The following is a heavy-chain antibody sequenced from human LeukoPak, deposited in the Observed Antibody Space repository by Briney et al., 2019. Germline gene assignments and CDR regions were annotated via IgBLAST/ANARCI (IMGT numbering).Heavy chain of an antibody. CDR2: ISGSGGST. Sequence: GGSLRLSCAASGFTFSSYAMSWVRQAPGKGLEWVSAISGSGGSTYYADSVKGRFTISRDNSKNTLYLQMNSRRAEDTAVYYCAKDTCSSTSCYFDYWGREPWSPSPQ. CDR3: AKDTCSSTSCYFDY. D-gene: IGHD2-2*01. J-gene: IGHJ4*02. CDR1: GFTFSSYA. V-gene: IGHV3-23*01.